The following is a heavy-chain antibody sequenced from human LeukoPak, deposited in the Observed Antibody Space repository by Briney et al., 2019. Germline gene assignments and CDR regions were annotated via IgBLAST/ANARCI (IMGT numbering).Heavy chain of an antibody. CDR1: GGSFSGYY. J-gene: IGHJ5*02. Sequence: SETLSLTCAVYGGSFSGYYWSWIRQPPGKGLEWIGEINHSGSTNYNPSLKSRVTISVDTSKNQFSLKLSSATAADTAVYYCARGRPLDPWGQGTLVTVSS. CDR3: ARGRPLDP. V-gene: IGHV4-34*01. CDR2: INHSGST.